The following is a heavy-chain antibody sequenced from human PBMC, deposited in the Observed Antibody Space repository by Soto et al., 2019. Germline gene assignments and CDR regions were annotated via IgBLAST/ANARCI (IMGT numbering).Heavy chain of an antibody. J-gene: IGHJ3*02. D-gene: IGHD4-17*01. Sequence: EVQVVQSGTEVKEPGESLKIACKVSGYNFNNYWIAWVRQMPGKGLEWMGIIYPRTSATTYSPSFQGQVTISADKSVTTAYLQWSSLKASDTAIYYCARDLDYGGNSETFAIWGQGTMVIVSS. CDR1: GYNFNNYW. CDR3: ARDLDYGGNSETFAI. V-gene: IGHV5-51*03. CDR2: IYPRTSAT.